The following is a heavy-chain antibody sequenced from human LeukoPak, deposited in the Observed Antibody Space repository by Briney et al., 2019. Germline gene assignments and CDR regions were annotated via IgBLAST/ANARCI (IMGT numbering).Heavy chain of an antibody. CDR2: ISSSSSYI. CDR3: ARGGEEMATAPDY. D-gene: IGHD5-24*01. CDR1: GFAFSSYS. V-gene: IGHV3-21*04. Sequence: PGGSLRLSCAASGFAFSSYSMNWVRQAPGRGLEWVSSISSSSSYIYYADSVRGRFTISRDNAKNSLYLQMNSLRAEDTAVYYCARGGEEMATAPDYWGQGTLVTVSS. J-gene: IGHJ4*02.